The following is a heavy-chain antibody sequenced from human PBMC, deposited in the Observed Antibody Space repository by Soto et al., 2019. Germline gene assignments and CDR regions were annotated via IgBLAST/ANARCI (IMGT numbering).Heavy chain of an antibody. D-gene: IGHD1-7*01. CDR3: AKHIHALEGELYGMDV. CDR2: ISYDGSNK. J-gene: IGHJ6*02. Sequence: QVQLVESGGGVVQPGRSLRLSCAASGFTFSSYGMHWVRQAPGKGLEWVAVISYDGSNKYYADSVKGRFTISRDNSKNTLYLQMNSLRAEDTAVYYCAKHIHALEGELYGMDVWGQGTTVTVSS. V-gene: IGHV3-30*18. CDR1: GFTFSSYG.